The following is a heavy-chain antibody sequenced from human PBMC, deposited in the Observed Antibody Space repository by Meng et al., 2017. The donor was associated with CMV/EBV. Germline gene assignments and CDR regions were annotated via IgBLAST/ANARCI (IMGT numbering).Heavy chain of an antibody. CDR3: TTDQQSTHGDYLLGDYYYGMDV. J-gene: IGHJ6*02. Sequence: GESLKISCAASGFTFSNAWMSWVRQAPGKGLEWVGRIKSKTDGGTTDYAAPVKGRFTISRDDSKNTLYLQMNSLKTEDTAVYYCTTDQQSTHGDYLLGDYYYGMDVWGQGTTVTVSS. CDR1: GFTFSNAW. D-gene: IGHD4-17*01. CDR2: IKSKTDGGTT. V-gene: IGHV3-15*01.